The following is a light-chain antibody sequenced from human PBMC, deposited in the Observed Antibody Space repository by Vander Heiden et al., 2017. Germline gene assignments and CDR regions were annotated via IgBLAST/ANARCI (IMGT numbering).Light chain of an antibody. V-gene: IGKV3-11*01. J-gene: IGKJ5*01. CDR2: DAT. Sequence: EVLLTQSPATLSLSPGERATLSCKASQSVSSYLAWYQQKPGQAPSLLIYDATNRATGIPARFSGSGSGTDFTLTISSLEPEDFAVYYCQQRSNWPSITFGQGTRLEIK. CDR1: QSVSSY. CDR3: QQRSNWPSIT.